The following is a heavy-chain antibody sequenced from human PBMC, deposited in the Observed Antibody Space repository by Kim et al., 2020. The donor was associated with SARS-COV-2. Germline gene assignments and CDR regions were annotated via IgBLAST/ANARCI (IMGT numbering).Heavy chain of an antibody. CDR2: ISWNGGII. CDR1: GFTFDDYA. J-gene: IGHJ4*02. D-gene: IGHD2-2*01. Sequence: GGSLRLSCAASGFTFDDYAMHWVRQAPGKGLEWVSGISWNGGIIDYADSVKSRFTISRDNAKNSLYLQMNSLRIEDTALYYCAKVESRYCSSTTCYVFDCWGQGTLVTVFS. V-gene: IGHV3-9*01. CDR3: AKVESRYCSSTTCYVFDC.